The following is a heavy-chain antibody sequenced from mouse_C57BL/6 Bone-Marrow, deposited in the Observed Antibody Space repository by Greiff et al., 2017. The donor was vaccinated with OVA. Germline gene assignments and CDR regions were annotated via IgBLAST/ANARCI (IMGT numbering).Heavy chain of an antibody. CDR3: ARQATAQATDFDY. J-gene: IGHJ2*01. CDR1: EYEFPSHD. Sequence: VKLMESGGGLVQPGESLKLSCESNEYEFPSHDMSWVRKTPEKRLELVAAINSDGGSTYYPDTMERRFIISRDNTKKTLYLQMSSLRSEDTALYYCARQATAQATDFDYWGQGTTLTVSS. D-gene: IGHD3-2*02. V-gene: IGHV5-2*01. CDR2: INSDGGST.